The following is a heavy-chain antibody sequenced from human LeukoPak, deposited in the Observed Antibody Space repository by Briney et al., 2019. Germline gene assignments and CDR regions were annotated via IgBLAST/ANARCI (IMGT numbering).Heavy chain of an antibody. J-gene: IGHJ4*02. D-gene: IGHD5-18*01. CDR1: GFTFSSYS. Sequence: GGSLGLSCAASGFTFSSYSMNWVRQAPGKGLEWVSYISSSSSTIYYADSVKGRFAISRDNAKNSLYLQMNSLRAEDTAVYYCASALYSYGSGGADYWGQGTLVTVSS. V-gene: IGHV3-48*01. CDR2: ISSSSSTI. CDR3: ASALYSYGSGGADY.